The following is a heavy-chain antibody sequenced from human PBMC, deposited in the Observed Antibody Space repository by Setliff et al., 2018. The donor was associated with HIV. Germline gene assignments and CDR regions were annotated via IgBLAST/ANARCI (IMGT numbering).Heavy chain of an antibody. Sequence: GGSLRLSCTVSGFTSDDYVMHWVRQTPGKGLEWVSGIRWESGTVAYADSVKGRFTISRDKAKSSLYLQMNSLRHEDTALYYCAKALSGGYSTVWGYYYYGLDVWGRGTPVTVSS. CDR2: IRWESGTV. CDR1: GFTSDDYV. V-gene: IGHV3-9*02. CDR3: AKALSGGYSTVWGYYYYGLDV. J-gene: IGHJ6*02. D-gene: IGHD2-15*01.